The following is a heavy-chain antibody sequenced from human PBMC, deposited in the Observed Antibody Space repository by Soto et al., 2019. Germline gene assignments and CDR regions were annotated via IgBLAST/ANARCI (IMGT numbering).Heavy chain of an antibody. D-gene: IGHD2-2*01. CDR2: MNPNSGNT. Sequence: QVQLVQSGAEVQKPGASVKVSCKASGYTFTSYDINWVRQATGQGLEWMGWMNPNSGNTGYAQKFQGRVTMTRNTSISTAYMELSSLRSEDTAVYYCARFGCSSTSCYQGNDYYYGMDVWGQGTTVTVSS. CDR1: GYTFTSYD. J-gene: IGHJ6*02. CDR3: ARFGCSSTSCYQGNDYYYGMDV. V-gene: IGHV1-8*01.